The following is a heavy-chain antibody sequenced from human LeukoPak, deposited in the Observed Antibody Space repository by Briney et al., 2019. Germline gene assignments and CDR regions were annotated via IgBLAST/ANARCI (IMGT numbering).Heavy chain of an antibody. J-gene: IGHJ4*02. CDR3: AAPMTTVTTASGY. D-gene: IGHD4-17*01. CDR1: GFTFSTSW. Sequence: GGSLRLSCAASGFTFSTSWMSWVRQAPGKGLEWVANIQQDGSAKYYVDSVKGRFTISRDNAKNSLYLQMNSLRAEDTAVYYCAAPMTTVTTASGYWGQGTLVTVSS. CDR2: IQQDGSAK. V-gene: IGHV3-7*03.